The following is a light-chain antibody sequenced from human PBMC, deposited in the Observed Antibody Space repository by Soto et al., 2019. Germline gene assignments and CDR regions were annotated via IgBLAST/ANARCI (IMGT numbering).Light chain of an antibody. CDR1: QSVSSS. CDR3: QQHSNWPLT. CDR2: DAS. V-gene: IGKV3-11*01. J-gene: IGKJ4*01. Sequence: EIVLIQSPATLSLSPGERATLSCRASQSVSSSLAWYQQNPGQAPRLLIFDASNRATGIPVRFSGSGSGTDFTLTISSLGPEDFTVYYCQQHSNWPLTFGGGTKVDIK.